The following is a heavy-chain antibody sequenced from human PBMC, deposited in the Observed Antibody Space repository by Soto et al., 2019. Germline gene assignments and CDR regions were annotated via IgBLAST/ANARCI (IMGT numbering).Heavy chain of an antibody. Sequence: QITLKESGPPLVKPTQTLTLTCTFSGFSLSTSGVGVGWIRQTPEKALEWLALIYWDGDKRYSPSLRSRLTITKDTANNQVVLTMTNRDPVDTATYYCAHRLEECRGVSCDYYGLDVWGQGTTVTVSS. V-gene: IGHV2-5*02. CDR3: AHRLEECRGVSCDYYGLDV. CDR1: GFSLSTSGVG. D-gene: IGHD2-15*01. CDR2: IYWDGDK. J-gene: IGHJ6*02.